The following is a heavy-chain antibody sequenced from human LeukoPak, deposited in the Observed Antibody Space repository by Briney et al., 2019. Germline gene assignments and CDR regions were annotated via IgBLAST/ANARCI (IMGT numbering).Heavy chain of an antibody. V-gene: IGHV1-8*02. CDR2: MNPNSGNT. D-gene: IGHD2-21*01. J-gene: IGHJ3*02. CDR1: GYTFTSYA. Sequence: ASVKVSCKASGYTFTSYAISWVRQATGQGLEWMGWMNPNSGNTGYAQKFQGRVTMTRNTSISTAYMELSSLRSEDTAVYYCARDLWDCGGDCYSSGRGAFDIWGQGTMVTVSS. CDR3: ARDLWDCGGDCYSSGRGAFDI.